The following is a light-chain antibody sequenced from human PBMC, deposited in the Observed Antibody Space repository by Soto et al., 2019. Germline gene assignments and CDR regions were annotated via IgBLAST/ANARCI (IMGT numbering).Light chain of an antibody. CDR3: CSYAGSYMV. Sequence: QSALTQPRSVSGSPGQSVTISCTGTSSDVGGYTYVSWYQQHPGKAPKFMIYDVSKRPSGVPDRFSGSKSGNTASLTISGLQAEDEADYYCCSYAGSYMVFGGGTKVTV. V-gene: IGLV2-11*01. CDR1: SSDVGGYTY. CDR2: DVS. J-gene: IGLJ2*01.